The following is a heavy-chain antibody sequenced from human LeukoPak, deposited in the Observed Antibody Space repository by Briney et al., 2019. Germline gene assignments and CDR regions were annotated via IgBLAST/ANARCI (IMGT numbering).Heavy chain of an antibody. Sequence: PSETLSLTCTLSGGSISSYYWSWIRQPPGKGLEWLAYIHNSGRTNYNPSLKSRLTISLDTSKNQFSLNVRSVTAADTAVYYCARHCPYDGGGYQDDFDIWGQGTMVTVSS. CDR2: IHNSGRT. D-gene: IGHD3-22*01. J-gene: IGHJ3*02. V-gene: IGHV4-59*08. CDR3: ARHCPYDGGGYQDDFDI. CDR1: GGSISSYY.